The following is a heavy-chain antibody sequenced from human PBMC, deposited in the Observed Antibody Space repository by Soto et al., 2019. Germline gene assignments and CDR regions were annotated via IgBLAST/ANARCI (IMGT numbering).Heavy chain of an antibody. CDR3: SRDATFGTKGGSFDI. D-gene: IGHD3-16*01. J-gene: IGHJ3*02. CDR1: GFTFRIYS. Sequence: QVQLVESGGGVVQPGRSLRLSCAASGFTFRIYSMHWVRQSPGKGLEWVAVMWYDGTNKYYGESVKGRLTISRYNSENTLYLQMNSLRVEDTAVYYCSRDATFGTKGGSFDIWGHGTLVTVSS. CDR2: MWYDGTNK. V-gene: IGHV3-33*01.